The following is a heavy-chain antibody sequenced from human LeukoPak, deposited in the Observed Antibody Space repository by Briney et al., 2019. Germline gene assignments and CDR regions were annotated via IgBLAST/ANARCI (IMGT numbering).Heavy chain of an antibody. CDR2: INPNSGVT. V-gene: IGHV1-2*02. CDR3: AREWSDYVWGSYRLGGFDY. CDR1: RYTFTGYY. Sequence: ASVKVSCKASRYTFTGYYMHWVRQAPGQGLEWMGWINPNSGVTDYAQNFQGRVTMTRDTSISTAYMELSRLRSDDTAVYYCAREWSDYVWGSYRLGGFDYWGQGTLVTVSS. J-gene: IGHJ4*02. D-gene: IGHD3-16*02.